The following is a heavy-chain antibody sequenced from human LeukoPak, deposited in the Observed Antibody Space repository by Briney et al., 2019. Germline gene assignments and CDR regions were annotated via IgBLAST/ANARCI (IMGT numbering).Heavy chain of an antibody. J-gene: IGHJ4*02. D-gene: IGHD3-22*01. Sequence: QPGGSLRLSCAASGFTFSSYAMHWVRQAPGKGLEWVAVISYDGSNKYYADSVKGRFTISRDNSKNTLYLQMNSLRAEDTAVYYCARDPEAVVVITTFDYWGQGTLVTVSS. CDR1: GFTFSSYA. CDR2: ISYDGSNK. V-gene: IGHV3-30*04. CDR3: ARDPEAVVVITTFDY.